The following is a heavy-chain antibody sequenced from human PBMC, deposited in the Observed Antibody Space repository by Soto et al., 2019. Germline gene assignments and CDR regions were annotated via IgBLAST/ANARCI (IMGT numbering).Heavy chain of an antibody. V-gene: IGHV3-23*01. CDR2: ISGGGGNT. Sequence: EVQLLESGGGLVQPGGSLTLSCAASGFTFSSYAMSWVRQAPGKGLEWVSAISGGGGNTYYADSVKGRFTISRDNYKRTLYLQMNSLRAEDTAIYSCAKASVGMWSDFDYWGQGTLVTVSS. CDR3: AKASVGMWSDFDY. CDR1: GFTFSSYA. D-gene: IGHD7-27*01. J-gene: IGHJ4*02.